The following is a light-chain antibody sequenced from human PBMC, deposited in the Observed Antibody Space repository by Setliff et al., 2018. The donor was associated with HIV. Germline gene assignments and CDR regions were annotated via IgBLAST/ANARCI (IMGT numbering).Light chain of an antibody. CDR2: QAT. J-gene: IGLJ1*01. Sequence: QSALTLPASVTGSPGQSITISCTGSSSDIGRYNLVSWYQQHPGKAPKLMIYQATKRPSGVSNRFSGSKSGNTASLTIPGLQAEEEADYYCCSNTGSNTYVFGTGAKVTVL. V-gene: IGLV2-23*01. CDR3: CSNTGSNTYV. CDR1: SSDIGRYNL.